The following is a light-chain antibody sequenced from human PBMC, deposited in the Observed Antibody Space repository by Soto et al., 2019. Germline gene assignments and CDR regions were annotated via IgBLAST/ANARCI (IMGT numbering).Light chain of an antibody. Sequence: EIVMTQSPATLSVSPGERATLSCRASQSVSSNLAWYQQKPGQAPRLLIYGASTRANGIPARFSGSGSGTEFTLTISSLQSEDFAFYYCQQYNNWHPVTFGQGTKVDIK. CDR1: QSVSSN. V-gene: IGKV3-15*01. CDR3: QQYNNWHPVT. J-gene: IGKJ1*01. CDR2: GAS.